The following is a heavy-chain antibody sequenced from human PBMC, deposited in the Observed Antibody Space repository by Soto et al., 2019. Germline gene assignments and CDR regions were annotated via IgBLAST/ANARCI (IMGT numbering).Heavy chain of an antibody. CDR1: GGSISSYY. Sequence: PSETLSLTCTVSGGSISSYYWSWIRQPPGKGLEWIGYIYYSGSTNYNPSLKSRVTISVDTSKNQFSLKLSSVTAADTAVYYCARELYCSGGSCYYDYFDYWGQGTLVTVSS. CDR3: ARELYCSGGSCYYDYFDY. CDR2: IYYSGST. V-gene: IGHV4-59*01. J-gene: IGHJ4*02. D-gene: IGHD2-15*01.